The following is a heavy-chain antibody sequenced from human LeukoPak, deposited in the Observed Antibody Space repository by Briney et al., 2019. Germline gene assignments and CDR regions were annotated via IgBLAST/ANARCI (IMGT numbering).Heavy chain of an antibody. CDR3: ARGIAVAGTCYFDY. V-gene: IGHV1-2*02. Sequence: ASVKVSCKASGYTFTGYYMHWVRQAPGQGLEWMGWISSNSGGTNYAQKFQGRVTMTRDTSISTAYMELSRLRSDDTAVYYCARGIAVAGTCYFDYWGQGTLVTVSS. CDR1: GYTFTGYY. D-gene: IGHD6-19*01. CDR2: ISSNSGGT. J-gene: IGHJ4*02.